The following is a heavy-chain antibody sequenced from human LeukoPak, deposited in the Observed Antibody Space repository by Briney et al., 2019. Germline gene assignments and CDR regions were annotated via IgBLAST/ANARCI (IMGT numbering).Heavy chain of an antibody. D-gene: IGHD3-3*01. J-gene: IGHJ4*02. V-gene: IGHV1-18*01. CDR2: ISAYNGNT. CDR1: GYTFTSYG. Sequence: ASVKVSCKPSGYTFTSYGISRVRQAPGQGLEWMGWISAYNGNTNYAQKLQGRVTMTTDTSTSTAYMELRSLRSDDTAVYYCARDFNFWSGYEGVFDYWGQGTLVTVSS. CDR3: ARDFNFWSGYEGVFDY.